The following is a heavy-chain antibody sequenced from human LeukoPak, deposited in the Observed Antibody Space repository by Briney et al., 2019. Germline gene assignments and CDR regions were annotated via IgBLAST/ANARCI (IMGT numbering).Heavy chain of an antibody. CDR1: GYSFTSYW. Sequence: GGSLKISFKGSGYSFTSYWIGWVRPVPGKGLEWMGIIYPGDSDTRYSPSFQGQVTISADKSISTAYLQWSSLKASDTAMYYCARPGGVVVPAVKGAFDIWGQGTMVTVSS. CDR2: IYPGDSDT. V-gene: IGHV5-51*01. D-gene: IGHD2-2*01. CDR3: ARPGGVVVPAVKGAFDI. J-gene: IGHJ3*02.